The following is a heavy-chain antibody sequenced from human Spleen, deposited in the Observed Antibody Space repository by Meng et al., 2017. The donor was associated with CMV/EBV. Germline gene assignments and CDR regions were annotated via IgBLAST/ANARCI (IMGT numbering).Heavy chain of an antibody. D-gene: IGHD1-26*01. CDR2: INPNSGGT. J-gene: IGHJ4*02. V-gene: IGHV1-2*02. Sequence: KASGYAFTAYYIRWVRQAPGQGLEWMGWINPNSGGTNYAQKFQGRVTLTRDTSINTAYMDLNRLRSDDTAFYYCARVPTSGNYRKDYWGQGALVTVSS. CDR3: ARVPTSGNYRKDY. CDR1: GYAFTAYY.